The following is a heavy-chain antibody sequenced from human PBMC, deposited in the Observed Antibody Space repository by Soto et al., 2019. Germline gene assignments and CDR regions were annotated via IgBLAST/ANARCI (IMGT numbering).Heavy chain of an antibody. CDR1: GYTFTSYD. Sequence: ASVKVSCKASGYTFTSYDINWVRQATGQGLEWMGWIIPIFGTANYAQKFQGRVTITADESTSTAYMELSSLRSEDTAVYYCARVRGYDFWSGYPTRYYYYGMDVWGQGTTVTVSS. CDR2: IIPIFGTA. V-gene: IGHV1-69*13. CDR3: ARVRGYDFWSGYPTRYYYYGMDV. D-gene: IGHD3-3*01. J-gene: IGHJ6*02.